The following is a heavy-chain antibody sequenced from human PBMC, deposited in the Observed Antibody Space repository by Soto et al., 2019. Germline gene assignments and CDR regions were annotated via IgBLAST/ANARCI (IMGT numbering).Heavy chain of an antibody. V-gene: IGHV4-34*01. J-gene: IGHJ5*02. CDR3: ARDVDYGGSNWFDP. CDR1: GGSFSGYY. D-gene: IGHD4-17*01. CDR2: INHSGST. Sequence: SETLSLTCAVYGGSFSGYYWSWIRQPPGKGLEWIGEINHSGSTNYNPSLKSRVTISVDTSKNQFSLKLNSVTAADTAVYYCARDVDYGGSNWFDPWGQGTLVTVSS.